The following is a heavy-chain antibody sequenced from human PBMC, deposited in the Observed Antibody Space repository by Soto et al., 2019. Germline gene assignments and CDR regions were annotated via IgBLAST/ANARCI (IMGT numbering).Heavy chain of an antibody. Sequence: GGSLRLSCAASGFTFSSYSMNWVRQAPGKGLGWVSSISSSSSYIYYADSVKGRFTISRDNAKNSLYLQMNSLRAEDTAVYYCARGLFYYDSSGYLGYWGQGTLVTVS. D-gene: IGHD3-22*01. J-gene: IGHJ4*02. CDR3: ARGLFYYDSSGYLGY. CDR1: GFTFSSYS. V-gene: IGHV3-21*01. CDR2: ISSSSSYI.